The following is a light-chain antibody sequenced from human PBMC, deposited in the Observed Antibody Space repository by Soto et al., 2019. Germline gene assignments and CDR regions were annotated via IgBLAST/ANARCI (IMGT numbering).Light chain of an antibody. J-gene: IGKJ1*01. CDR1: QSVLYSSNNKNY. Sequence: DIVMTQSPDSLAVSLGERATINCKSSQSVLYSSNNKNYLAWYQQKPGQPPKLLIYWASTRESGVPDRFSGSGSETDFTLTISSLQAEDVAVCYCQQYYSAPRTFGQGNRVEIK. CDR3: QQYYSAPRT. CDR2: WAS. V-gene: IGKV4-1*01.